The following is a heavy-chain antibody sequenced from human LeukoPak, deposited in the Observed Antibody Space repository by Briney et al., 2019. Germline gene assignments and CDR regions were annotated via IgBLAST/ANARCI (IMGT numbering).Heavy chain of an antibody. CDR2: IKPKTDGETT. CDR3: ITPLPYSAQ. J-gene: IGHJ4*02. V-gene: IGHV3-15*01. Sequence: GGSLRLSCAASGFTFRIYVVSWVRQAPGKGLEWVGRIKPKTDGETTEYAAPVKDRFSISRDDSKSMMYLQMNSLKTEDTAVYYCITPLPYSAQGGQGTLVTVSS. D-gene: IGHD2-21*01. CDR1: GFTFRIYV.